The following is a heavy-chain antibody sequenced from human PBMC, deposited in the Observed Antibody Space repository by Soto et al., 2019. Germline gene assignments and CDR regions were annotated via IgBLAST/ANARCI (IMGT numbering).Heavy chain of an antibody. CDR1: GFTFSSYS. CDR3: ARGPEGINWYTHPIDY. J-gene: IGHJ4*02. Sequence: EVQLVESGGGLVKPGGSLRLSCAASGFTFSSYSMNWVRQAPGKGLEWVSSISSSSSYIYYADSVKGRFTISRDNAKNSLYLQMNSLRVEDTAVYYCARGPEGINWYTHPIDYWGQGTLVTVSS. CDR2: ISSSSSYI. V-gene: IGHV3-21*01. D-gene: IGHD6-13*01.